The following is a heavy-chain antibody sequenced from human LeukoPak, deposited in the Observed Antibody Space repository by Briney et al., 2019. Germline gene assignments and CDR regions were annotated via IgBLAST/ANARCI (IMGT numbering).Heavy chain of an antibody. CDR1: GFSFSSYA. J-gene: IGHJ4*02. CDR2: ISSSGGST. D-gene: IGHD6-13*01. V-gene: IGHV3-23*01. CDR3: AKEESFGSSPIADH. Sequence: GGSLRLSCAASGFSFSSYAISWVRQAPGKGLEWVSAISSSGGSTYYAESVKGRFTISRDNSKNTLYLQMNSLRPEDTAVYYCAKEESFGSSPIADHWGQGSLVTVPS.